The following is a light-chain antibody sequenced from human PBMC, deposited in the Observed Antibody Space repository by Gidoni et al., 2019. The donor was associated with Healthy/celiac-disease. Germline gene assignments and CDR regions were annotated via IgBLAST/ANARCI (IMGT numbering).Light chain of an antibody. V-gene: IGKV1-33*01. CDR2: DAS. CDR1: QDISNY. J-gene: IGKJ2*01. CDR3: QQYDNIPYT. Sequence: IPITQSPSSLSASVGDRVTITCQASQDISNYLNWYQQKPGKAPKLLIYDASNLETGVPSRFSGSGSGTDFTFTISSLQPEDIATYYCQQYDNIPYTFGQGTKLEIK.